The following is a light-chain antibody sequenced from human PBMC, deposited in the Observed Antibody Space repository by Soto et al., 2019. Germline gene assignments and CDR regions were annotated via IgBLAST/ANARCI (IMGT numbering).Light chain of an antibody. Sequence: DIQLTQSPSFLSASVGDRVTITCRASQGISSYLAWYQQKPGKAPKLLIYAASTLQSGVPSRFSGSGSGTEFTRTISSLQPEDFATYSCQQLNSYPLTFGPGTKVDIK. V-gene: IGKV1-9*01. CDR3: QQLNSYPLT. CDR1: QGISSY. J-gene: IGKJ3*01. CDR2: AAS.